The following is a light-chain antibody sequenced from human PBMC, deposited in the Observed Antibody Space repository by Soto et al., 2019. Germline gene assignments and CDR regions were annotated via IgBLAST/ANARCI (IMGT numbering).Light chain of an antibody. Sequence: SYELTQPTSVAVSTGQTASITCSGDKLGDKYACWYQQKPGQSPVLVIYQDSKRPSGIPERFSGSNSGNTATLTISGTQAMDEADYYCQAWDSSTEEVFGGGTKLTVL. CDR3: QAWDSSTEEV. CDR2: QDS. V-gene: IGLV3-1*01. J-gene: IGLJ2*01. CDR1: KLGDKY.